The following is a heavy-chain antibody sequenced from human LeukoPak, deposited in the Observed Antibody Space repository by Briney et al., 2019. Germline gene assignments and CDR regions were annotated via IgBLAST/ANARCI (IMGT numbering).Heavy chain of an antibody. V-gene: IGHV3-30*02. J-gene: IGHJ4*02. Sequence: GGSLRLSCETSGFNFSTNGMHWVRQAPGKGLEWVSFIRFDGTKTFYGDSVRGRFTISRDNPKNTLYLQLSSLRGDDTAVYYCARSFDDVNGNYYYIPDYWGQGTLVTVSS. CDR2: IRFDGTKT. D-gene: IGHD3-10*01. CDR1: GFNFSTNG. CDR3: ARSFDDVNGNYYYIPDY.